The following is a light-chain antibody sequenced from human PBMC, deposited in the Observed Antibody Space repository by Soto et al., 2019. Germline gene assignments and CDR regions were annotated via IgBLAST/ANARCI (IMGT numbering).Light chain of an antibody. J-gene: IGLJ1*01. Sequence: QSALPQPPSASGSLGQSVTISCTGTSRDVGGYNFVSWFQQRPGEAPKLLIYEVSNRPSGVPDRFSGSNSGNTASLTVSGLQADEEADFSSCSFLGRGYVFRSGTKATXL. CDR1: SRDVGGYNF. CDR3: CSFLGRGYV. CDR2: EVS. V-gene: IGLV2-8*01.